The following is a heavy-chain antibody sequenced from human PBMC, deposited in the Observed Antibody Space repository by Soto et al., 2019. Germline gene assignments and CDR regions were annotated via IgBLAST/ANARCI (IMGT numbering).Heavy chain of an antibody. D-gene: IGHD2-15*01. CDR3: ARDTECSGGSCYHNDAFDI. Sequence: EVQLVESGGGLVQPGGSLRLSCAASGFTFSSYCMSWVRQAAGKGLERVANIKQDGSEEYYVDSVKGRFTITRDNAKNSLYLRMNSLRAEDTAVYYCARDTECSGGSCYHNDAFDIWGQGPMVTVSS. CDR2: IKQDGSEE. J-gene: IGHJ3*02. V-gene: IGHV3-7*01. CDR1: GFTFSSYC.